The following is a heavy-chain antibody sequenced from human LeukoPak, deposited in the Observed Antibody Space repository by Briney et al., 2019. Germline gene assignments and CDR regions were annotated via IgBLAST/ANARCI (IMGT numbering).Heavy chain of an antibody. CDR3: ARVRDSSSWYLVRWFDP. CDR1: GGSISSYY. D-gene: IGHD6-13*01. Sequence: SETLSLTCTVSGGSISSYYWSWIRQPPGKGLEWIGYIYYSGSTNYNPSLKSRVTISVDTSKNQFSLKLSSVTAADTAVYYCARVRDSSSWYLVRWFDPWGQGTLVTVSS. J-gene: IGHJ5*02. CDR2: IYYSGST. V-gene: IGHV4-59*01.